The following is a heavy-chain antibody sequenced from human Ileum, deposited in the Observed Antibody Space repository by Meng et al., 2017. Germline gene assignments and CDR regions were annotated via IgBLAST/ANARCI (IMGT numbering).Heavy chain of an antibody. V-gene: IGHV4-4*02. J-gene: IGHJ5*02. CDR3: AASLDGNRFDP. CDR1: GGSISISNW. Sequence: QVQLQESGPGLVKPSGTLPLTCAVSGGSISISNWWTWVRQPPGKGLEWIGEIYHTGGTNYNPSLKRRVTISVDKSKNQFSLEVTSVTAADTAVYYCAASLDGNRFDPWGQGTLVTVSS. CDR2: IYHTGGT. D-gene: IGHD1-26*01.